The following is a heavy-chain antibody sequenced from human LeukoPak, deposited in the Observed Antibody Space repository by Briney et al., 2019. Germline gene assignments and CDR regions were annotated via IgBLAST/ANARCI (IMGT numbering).Heavy chain of an antibody. V-gene: IGHV3-23*01. D-gene: IGHD4-23*01. CDR3: AKRVQGNTGPFHC. CDR1: GFTFSGYA. Sequence: GGSLRLSCAASGFTFSGYAMSWVRQAPGKGLEWVSGVSGRGDNTYYADSVKGRFTISRDNSKNTLRLQMNSLRDEDTAVYYCAKRVQGNTGPFHCWGQGTLASVSS. J-gene: IGHJ4*02. CDR2: VSGRGDNT.